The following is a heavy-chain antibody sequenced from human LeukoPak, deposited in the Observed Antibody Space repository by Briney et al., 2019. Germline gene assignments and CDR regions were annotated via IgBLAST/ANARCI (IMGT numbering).Heavy chain of an antibody. Sequence: GGSLRLSCVASEFTFSDHYMDWVRQAPGKGLEWVGRIRSKPNNYATAYAASVKGRFTISRDDSKNTAYLQMDSLKTEDTAVYHCTSAAGRRWYSWGQGTLVTVSS. D-gene: IGHD4-23*01. CDR1: EFTFSDHY. CDR3: TSAAGRRWYS. V-gene: IGHV3-73*01. J-gene: IGHJ5*02. CDR2: IRSKPNNYAT.